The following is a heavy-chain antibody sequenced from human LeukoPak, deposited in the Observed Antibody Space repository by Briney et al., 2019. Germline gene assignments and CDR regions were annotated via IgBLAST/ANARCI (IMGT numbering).Heavy chain of an antibody. J-gene: IGHJ6*03. CDR3: ARTWLRHYYMDV. Sequence: SETLSLTCTVSGGSISSSSYYWGWIRQPPGKGLEWIGSIYYSGSTYYNPSLRSRVTISVDTSKNQFSLKLSSVTAADTAVYYCARTWLRHYYMDVWGKGTTVTISS. CDR1: GGSISSSSYY. D-gene: IGHD5-12*01. CDR2: IYYSGST. V-gene: IGHV4-39*07.